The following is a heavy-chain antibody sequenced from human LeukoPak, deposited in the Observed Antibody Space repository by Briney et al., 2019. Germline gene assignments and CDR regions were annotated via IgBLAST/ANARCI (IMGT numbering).Heavy chain of an antibody. J-gene: IGHJ3*02. V-gene: IGHV4-61*02. CDR2: IYTSGST. CDR3: ARHPTALGAFDI. CDR1: GGSISSGSYY. Sequence: SETLSLTCTVSGGSISSGSYYWSWIRQPAGKGLEWIGRIYTSGSTNYNPSLKSRVTISVDTSKNQFSLKLSSVTAADTAVYYCARHPTALGAFDIWGQGTMVTVSS.